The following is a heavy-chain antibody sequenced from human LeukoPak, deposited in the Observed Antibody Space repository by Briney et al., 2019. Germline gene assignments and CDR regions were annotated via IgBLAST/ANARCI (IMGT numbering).Heavy chain of an antibody. CDR1: GFSLHISGMC. Sequence: SGPALVKPTQTLTLTCTFSGFSLHISGMCVSWIRQPPGKALEWLALIDWDDDEYYSTSLKTRLTISKDTSKNQVVLTMTNMDPVDRATYYCARILYSSGSYSVDYWGQGTLVTVSS. D-gene: IGHD3-10*01. CDR2: IDWDDDE. J-gene: IGHJ4*02. V-gene: IGHV2-70*01. CDR3: ARILYSSGSYSVDY.